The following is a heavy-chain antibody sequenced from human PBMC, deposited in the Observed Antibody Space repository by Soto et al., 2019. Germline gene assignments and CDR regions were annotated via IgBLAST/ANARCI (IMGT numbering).Heavy chain of an antibody. CDR3: ARDAAWSSSSWYYSYGMDV. Sequence: QVQLVQSGAEVKKPGASVKVSCKASGYTFTSYGISWVRQAPGQGLEWMGWISAYNGNTNYAQKLQGRGTVTTDTATSTAYMELRSLRSDDTAVYYCARDAAWSSSSWYYSYGMDVWGQGTTVTVSS. J-gene: IGHJ6*02. CDR1: GYTFTSYG. D-gene: IGHD6-13*01. V-gene: IGHV1-18*01. CDR2: ISAYNGNT.